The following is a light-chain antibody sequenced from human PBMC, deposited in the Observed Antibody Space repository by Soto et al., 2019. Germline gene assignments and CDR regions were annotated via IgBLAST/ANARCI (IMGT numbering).Light chain of an antibody. V-gene: IGKV1-9*01. J-gene: IGKJ5*01. CDR2: DAA. CDR3: QQSFSTPT. CDR1: PAIASF. Sequence: IKLTQSPSSLSASVGDRVTITCRASPAIASFLAWYQQKPGTAPKLLIYDAATLQSGVPSRFSGSRSGTEYTLTIGSLQPEDFATYYCQQSFSTPTFGQGTRLEIK.